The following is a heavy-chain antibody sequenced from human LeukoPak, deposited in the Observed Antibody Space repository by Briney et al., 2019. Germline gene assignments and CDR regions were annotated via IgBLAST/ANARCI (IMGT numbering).Heavy chain of an antibody. D-gene: IGHD3-9*01. CDR3: ARQYIDILTGYHRGELYWYFDL. Sequence: SETLSLTCTVSGGSVSRSPYYWGWIRQPPGKGLEWIGNIYYSGSTYYNPSLKSRVTISVDTSKNQFSLKLRSVTAADTAVYYCARQYIDILTGYHRGELYWYFDLWGRGTLVTVSS. CDR1: GGSVSRSPYY. J-gene: IGHJ2*01. V-gene: IGHV4-39*01. CDR2: IYYSGST.